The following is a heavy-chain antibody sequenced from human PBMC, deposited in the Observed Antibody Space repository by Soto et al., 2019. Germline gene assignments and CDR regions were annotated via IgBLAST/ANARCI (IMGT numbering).Heavy chain of an antibody. J-gene: IGHJ4*02. CDR2: INHSGST. CDR3: ARTSRSGTRFDY. CDR1: GDSISSSY. Sequence: SETLSLTCTVSGDSISSSYWSWIRQSPGKGLEWIGEINHSGSTNYNPSLKSRVTVSIDTSKNQFSLNLISVTAADTAVYYCARTSRSGTRFDYWGQGTLVTVSS. D-gene: IGHD1-1*01. V-gene: IGHV4-34*01.